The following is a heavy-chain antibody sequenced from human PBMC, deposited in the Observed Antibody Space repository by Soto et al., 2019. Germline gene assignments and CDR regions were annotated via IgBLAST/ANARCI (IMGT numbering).Heavy chain of an antibody. CDR1: GFTFSSYA. V-gene: IGHV3-23*01. CDR2: ISGSGGST. Sequence: EVQLLESGGGLVQPGGSLRLSCAASGFTFSSYAMSWVRQAPGKGLEWASAISGSGGSTYYADSVKGRFTISEDNSKNTLYLQMNSLRAEDTAVYYCAKDRPTVTRPSSWYFDLWGRGTLVTVSS. D-gene: IGHD4-17*01. J-gene: IGHJ2*01. CDR3: AKDRPTVTRPSSWYFDL.